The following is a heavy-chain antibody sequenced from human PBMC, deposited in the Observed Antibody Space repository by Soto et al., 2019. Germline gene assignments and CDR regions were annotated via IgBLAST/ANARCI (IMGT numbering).Heavy chain of an antibody. V-gene: IGHV1-18*01. D-gene: IGHD6-6*01. CDR1: GYTFTSYG. CDR3: ARDPTGSIAARPAQLRRYYYYYMDV. CDR2: ISAYNGNT. Sequence: ASVKVSCKASGYTFTSYGISWVRQAPGQGLEWMGWISAYNGNTNYAQKLQGRVTMTTDTSTSTAYMELRSLRSDDTAVYYCARDPTGSIAARPAQLRRYYYYYMDVWGKGTTVTVSS. J-gene: IGHJ6*03.